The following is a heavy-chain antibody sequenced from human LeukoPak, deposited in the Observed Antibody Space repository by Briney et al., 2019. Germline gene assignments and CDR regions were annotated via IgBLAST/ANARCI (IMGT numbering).Heavy chain of an antibody. CDR3: TRDGDTVLTRGYYYYMDV. CDR2: ISYDGSNK. D-gene: IGHD3-10*01. CDR1: GFTFSSYA. J-gene: IGHJ6*03. Sequence: GGSLRLSCAASGFTFSSYAMHWVRQAPGKGLEWVAVISYDGSNKYYADSVKGRFTISRDNARNSLYLQMNSLRAEDTAVYYCTRDGDTVLTRGYYYYMDVWGKGTTVTVSS. V-gene: IGHV3-30*04.